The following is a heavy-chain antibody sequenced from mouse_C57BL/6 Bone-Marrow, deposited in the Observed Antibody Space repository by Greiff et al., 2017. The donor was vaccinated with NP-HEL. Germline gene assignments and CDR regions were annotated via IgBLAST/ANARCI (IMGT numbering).Heavy chain of an antibody. V-gene: IGHV1-82*01. Sequence: VQLQRSGPELVKPGASVKISCKASGYAFSSSWMNWVKQRPGKGLEWIGRIYPGDGDTNYNGKFKGKATLTADKSSSTAYMQLSSLTSEDSAVYFCARGPYYYGSSYWYFDVWGTGTTVTVSS. D-gene: IGHD1-1*01. CDR3: ARGPYYYGSSYWYFDV. CDR2: IYPGDGDT. J-gene: IGHJ1*03. CDR1: GYAFSSSW.